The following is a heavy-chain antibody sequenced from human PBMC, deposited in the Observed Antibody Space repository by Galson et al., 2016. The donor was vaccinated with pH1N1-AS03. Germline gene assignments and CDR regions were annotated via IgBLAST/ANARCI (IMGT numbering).Heavy chain of an antibody. CDR3: TKDLVPGGADV. J-gene: IGHJ6*02. CDR2: FSLDSGWI. CDR1: GFSLDLYA. Sequence: SLRLSCAVSGFSLDLYAMHWVRQIPGKGLEWVSGFSLDSGWIGYADSVKGRFTVSRDKDKNSLYLEMNNLRTEDTALYYCTKDLVPGGADVWGQGTTVTVSS. D-gene: IGHD3-16*01. V-gene: IGHV3-9*01.